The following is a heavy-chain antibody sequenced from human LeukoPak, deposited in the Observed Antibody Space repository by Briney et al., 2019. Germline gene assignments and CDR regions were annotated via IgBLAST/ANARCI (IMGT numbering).Heavy chain of an antibody. Sequence: GGSLRLSCAASGFTFSNYGMHWVRQTPGKGLEWVAVISYDGSDKYYVDSVKGRFTISRDNSKNTLYLQMNSLRAEDTAVYYCARGSGGNVDYWGQGTLVTVSS. CDR2: ISYDGSDK. V-gene: IGHV3-30*03. J-gene: IGHJ4*02. CDR1: GFTFSNYG. CDR3: ARGSGGNVDY. D-gene: IGHD2-15*01.